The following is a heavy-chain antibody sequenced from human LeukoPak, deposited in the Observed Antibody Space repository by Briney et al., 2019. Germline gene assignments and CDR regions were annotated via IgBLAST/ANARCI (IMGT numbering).Heavy chain of an antibody. V-gene: IGHV1-69*13. Sequence: SVKVSCKASGDTLSRYGISWVRQAPGQGLEWMGGIIPLFGTANYAQKFQGRVTITADESTSTVYMELNSLRFEDTAVYYCAREWNYETNGYFFYYWGQGTLVTVSS. CDR1: GDTLSRYG. J-gene: IGHJ4*02. D-gene: IGHD3-22*01. CDR2: IIPLFGTA. CDR3: AREWNYETNGYFFYY.